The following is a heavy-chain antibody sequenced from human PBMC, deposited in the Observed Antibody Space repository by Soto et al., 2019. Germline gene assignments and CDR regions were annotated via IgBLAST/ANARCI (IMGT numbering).Heavy chain of an antibody. CDR1: GGSISSSNYY. J-gene: IGHJ3*02. CDR3: ARRGPPVDDAVDI. Sequence: QLQLQEPGPGLVKPSETLSLTCTVSGGSISSSNYYWGWIRQPPGKGLEWIGSIYYSGSTYYNPSLKSRVTISVDTSKNQFSLKLSSVTAADTAVYYCARRGPPVDDAVDIWGQGTMVTVSS. V-gene: IGHV4-39*01. CDR2: IYYSGST. D-gene: IGHD2-15*01.